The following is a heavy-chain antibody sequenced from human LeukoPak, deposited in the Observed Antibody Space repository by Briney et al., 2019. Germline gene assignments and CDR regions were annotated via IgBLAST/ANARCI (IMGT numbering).Heavy chain of an antibody. Sequence: SETLSLTCTVSGDSISSNHYYWGWIRQPPGKGLEWIGRIYTSGSTNYNPSLKSRVTMSVDTSKNQFSLKLSSVTAADTAVYYCARDRQSVGATSYYYYYYVDVWGKGTTVTISS. V-gene: IGHV4-39*07. CDR2: IYTSGST. J-gene: IGHJ6*03. D-gene: IGHD1-26*01. CDR3: ARDRQSVGATSYYYYYYVDV. CDR1: GDSISSNHYY.